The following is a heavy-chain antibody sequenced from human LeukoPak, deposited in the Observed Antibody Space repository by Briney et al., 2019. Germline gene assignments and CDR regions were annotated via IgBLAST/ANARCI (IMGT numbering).Heavy chain of an antibody. CDR3: ARDHPLAVAGRVLFDY. CDR1: GFTFSDYY. Sequence: GGSLRLSCAASGFTFSDYYMSWIRQAPGKGLEWVSYISSSGSTIYYADSVKGRFTISRDNAKNSLYLQMNSLRAEDTAVYYCARDHPLAVAGRVLFDYWGQGTLVTVSS. CDR2: ISSSGSTI. V-gene: IGHV3-11*04. D-gene: IGHD6-19*01. J-gene: IGHJ4*02.